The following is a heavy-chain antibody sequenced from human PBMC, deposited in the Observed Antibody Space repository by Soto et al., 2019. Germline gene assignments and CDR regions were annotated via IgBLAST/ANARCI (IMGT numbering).Heavy chain of an antibody. D-gene: IGHD3-9*01. CDR1: GFSIGSNSW. J-gene: IGHJ4*02. CDR2: IYYSGTT. CDR3: ARLTGYYAGDY. Sequence: SETLSLTCAVSGFSIGSNSWWGWIRQPPGKGLEWIGNIYYSGTTQFNPSLKSRVTMSIDGAGNQFSLRLSSVTAADTAVYYCARLTGYYAGDYWGKG. V-gene: IGHV4-28*01.